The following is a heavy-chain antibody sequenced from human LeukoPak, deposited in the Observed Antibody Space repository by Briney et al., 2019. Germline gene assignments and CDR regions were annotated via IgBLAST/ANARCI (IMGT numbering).Heavy chain of an antibody. CDR2: ISSSGSTI. V-gene: IGHV3-48*03. CDR1: GFTFSSYE. J-gene: IGHJ4*02. CDR3: AKSSGYYPSPTDY. Sequence: GGSLRLSCAASGFTFSSYEMNWVRQAPGKGLEWVSYISSSGSTIYYADSVKGRFTISRDNAKNSLYLQMNSLRAEDTAVYYCAKSSGYYPSPTDYWGQGTLVTVSS. D-gene: IGHD3-22*01.